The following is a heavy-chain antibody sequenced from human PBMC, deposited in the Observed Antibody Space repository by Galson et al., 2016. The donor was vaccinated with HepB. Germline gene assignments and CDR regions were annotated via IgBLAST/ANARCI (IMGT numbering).Heavy chain of an antibody. Sequence: SLRLSCAASGFIFRDYWMSWVRQAPGKGLEWVANIKQDGSEKYYLDSVRGRFTISRDNAESSLYLQMNSLRAEDTAVYFCAGVIHDYDFLYWGLGTLVTLSP. CDR1: GFIFRDYW. V-gene: IGHV3-7*03. CDR2: IKQDGSEK. D-gene: IGHD3-3*01. CDR3: AGVIHDYDFLY. J-gene: IGHJ4*02.